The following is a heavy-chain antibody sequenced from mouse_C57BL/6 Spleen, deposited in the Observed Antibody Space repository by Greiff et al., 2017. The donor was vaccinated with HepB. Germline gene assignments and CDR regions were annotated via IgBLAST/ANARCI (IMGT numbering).Heavy chain of an antibody. J-gene: IGHJ3*01. CDR3: ARQIRAWFAY. CDR1: GFTFSSYT. Sequence: EVQVVESGGGLVKPGGSLKLSCAASGFTFSSYTMSWVRQTPEKRLEWVATISGGGGNTYYPDSVKGRFTISRDNAKNTLYLQMSSLRSEDTALYYCARQIRAWFAYWGQGTLVTVSA. CDR2: ISGGGGNT. V-gene: IGHV5-9*01.